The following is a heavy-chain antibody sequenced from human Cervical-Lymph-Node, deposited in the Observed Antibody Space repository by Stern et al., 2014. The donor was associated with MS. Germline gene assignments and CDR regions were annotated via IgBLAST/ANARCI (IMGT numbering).Heavy chain of an antibody. Sequence: QLVESGGGLVQPGRSLRLSCAASGFTFDDYAMHWVRQAPGKGLEWVSGISWNSGTIGYADSVKGRFTISRDNAKNSLYLQMNSLRAEDTALYYCTKGGGAAADYYFDYWGQGTLVTVSS. D-gene: IGHD6-13*01. CDR1: GFTFDDYA. V-gene: IGHV3-9*01. CDR3: TKGGGAAADYYFDY. J-gene: IGHJ4*02. CDR2: ISWNSGTI.